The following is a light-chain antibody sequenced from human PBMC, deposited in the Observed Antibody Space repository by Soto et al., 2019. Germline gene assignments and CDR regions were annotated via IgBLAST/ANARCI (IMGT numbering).Light chain of an antibody. V-gene: IGKV3-20*01. Sequence: EIVLTQSPGTLSLSPGDRATLSCRDSQSVSSTYLAWYQQKPGQAPRLLIYGASSRATDIPDRFSGSGSGTDFTLTISRLEPEDFSVYYCQQYGGSPPYTFGQGNKLEIK. CDR2: GAS. CDR1: QSVSSTY. CDR3: QQYGGSPPYT. J-gene: IGKJ2*01.